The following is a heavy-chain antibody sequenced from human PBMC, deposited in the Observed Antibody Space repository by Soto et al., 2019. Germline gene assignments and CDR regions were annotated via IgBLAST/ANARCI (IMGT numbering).Heavy chain of an antibody. J-gene: IGHJ4*02. D-gene: IGHD3-10*01. Sequence: EVQLVESGGGLVQPGGSLRLSCAASGFTFSSYWMSWIRQAPGKGLEWVANIKQDGSEKYYVDSVKGRFTISRDNAKNSLYLQMNSLRAEDTAVYYCAKIYYGSGSYLDYFDYWGQGTLVTVSS. CDR1: GFTFSSYW. V-gene: IGHV3-7*05. CDR2: IKQDGSEK. CDR3: AKIYYGSGSYLDYFDY.